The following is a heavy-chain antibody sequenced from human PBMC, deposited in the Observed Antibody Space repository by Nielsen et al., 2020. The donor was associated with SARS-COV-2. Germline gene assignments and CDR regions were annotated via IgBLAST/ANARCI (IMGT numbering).Heavy chain of an antibody. Sequence: GESLKISCAASGFTFSSYAMHWVRQAPGKGLEWVAVISYDGSNKYYADSVKGRFTISRDNSKNTLYLQMNSLRAEDTAVYYCARAGHTIFGVVTTGGDYWGQGTLVTVSS. CDR1: GFTFSSYA. CDR3: ARAGHTIFGVVTTGGDY. J-gene: IGHJ4*02. V-gene: IGHV3-30-3*01. CDR2: ISYDGSNK. D-gene: IGHD3-3*01.